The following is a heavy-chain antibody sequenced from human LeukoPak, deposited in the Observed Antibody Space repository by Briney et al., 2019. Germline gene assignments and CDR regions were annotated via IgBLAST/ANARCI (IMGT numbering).Heavy chain of an antibody. CDR1: GGSFSGYY. CDR2: INHSGST. Sequence: SETLSLTCAVYGGSFSGYYWSWIRQPPGKGLEWIGEINHSGSTNYNPSLKSRVTISVDTSKNQFSLKLSSVTAADTAVYYCARDHIVVVPAAENGFDYWGQGTLVTVSS. J-gene: IGHJ4*02. CDR3: ARDHIVVVPAAENGFDY. V-gene: IGHV4-34*01. D-gene: IGHD2-2*01.